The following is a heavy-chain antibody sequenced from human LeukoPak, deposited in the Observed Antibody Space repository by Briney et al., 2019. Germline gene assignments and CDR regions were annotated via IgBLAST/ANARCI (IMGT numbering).Heavy chain of an antibody. CDR1: GGTFSSYA. J-gene: IGHJ5*02. V-gene: IGHV1-69*06. CDR3: ARDRLRLGYERTNWFDP. CDR2: IIPIFGTA. Sequence: SVKVSCKASGGTFSSYAISWVRQAPGQGLEWMGGIIPIFGTANYAQKFQGRVTITADKSTSTAYMELSSLRSEDTAVYYCARDRLRLGYERTNWFDPWGQGTLVTVSS. D-gene: IGHD2-15*01.